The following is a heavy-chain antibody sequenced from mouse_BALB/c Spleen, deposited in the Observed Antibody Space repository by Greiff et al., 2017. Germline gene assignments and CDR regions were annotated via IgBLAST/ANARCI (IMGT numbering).Heavy chain of an antibody. J-gene: IGHJ2*01. Sequence: QVHVKQSGAELVKPGASVKLSCKASGYTFTSYYMYWVKQRPGQGLEWIGEINPSNGGTNFNEKFKSKATLTVDKSSSTAYMQLSSLTSEDSAVYYCTRGDYDYDGYYFDYWGQGTTLTVSS. CDR2: INPSNGGT. D-gene: IGHD2-4*01. V-gene: IGHV1S81*02. CDR1: GYTFTSYY. CDR3: TRGDYDYDGYYFDY.